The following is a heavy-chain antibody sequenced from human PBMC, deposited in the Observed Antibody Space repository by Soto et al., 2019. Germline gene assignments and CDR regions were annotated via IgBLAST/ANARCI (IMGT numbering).Heavy chain of an antibody. Sequence: PGESLKIPCKGSGYSCTSYWIGWVRQMPGKGLEWMGIIYPGDSDTRYSPSFQGQVTISADKSISTAYLQWSSLKASDTAMYYCTMVRGVRTTGATTYYYYGMDVWGQGTTVTVSS. CDR3: TMVRGVRTTGATTYYYYGMDV. CDR2: IYPGDSDT. J-gene: IGHJ6*02. D-gene: IGHD3-10*01. CDR1: GYSCTSYW. V-gene: IGHV5-51*01.